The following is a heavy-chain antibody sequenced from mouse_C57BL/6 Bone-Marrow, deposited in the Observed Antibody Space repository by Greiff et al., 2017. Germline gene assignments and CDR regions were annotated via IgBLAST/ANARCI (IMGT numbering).Heavy chain of an antibody. J-gene: IGHJ4*01. Sequence: EVQLQQSGAELVKPGASVKLSCTASGFNIKDYYMHWVKQRTEQGLEWIGRIDPEDGETKYAPQFQGKATITADTSSNTAYLQLSSLTSEDTAVYYCALTGTFYYAMDYWGQGTSVTVSS. V-gene: IGHV14-2*01. CDR1: GFNIKDYY. D-gene: IGHD4-1*01. CDR3: ALTGTFYYAMDY. CDR2: IDPEDGET.